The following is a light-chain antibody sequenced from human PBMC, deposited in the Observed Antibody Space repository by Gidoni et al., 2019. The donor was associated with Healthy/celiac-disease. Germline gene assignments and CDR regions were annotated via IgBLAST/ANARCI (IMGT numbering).Light chain of an antibody. V-gene: IGKV3-20*01. CDR2: GAS. J-gene: IGKJ1*01. CDR1: QSVSSSY. Sequence: EIVLTQSPGTLSLSPGEGATLSCRASQSVSSSYLAWYQQKPGQAPRLLIYGASSRATGIPDRFSGSGSGTDFTLNISRLEPEDFAVYYCQQYGSSPWTFXQXTKVEIK. CDR3: QQYGSSPWT.